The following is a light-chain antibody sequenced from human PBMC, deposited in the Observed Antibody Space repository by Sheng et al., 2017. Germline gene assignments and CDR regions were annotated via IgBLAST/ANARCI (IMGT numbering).Light chain of an antibody. CDR2: DVS. V-gene: IGLV2-14*02. CDR3: ISYTSHDIGWV. CDR1: SSDVGSYNL. J-gene: IGLJ3*02. Sequence: QSALTQPASVSGSPGQSITISCTGTSSDVGSYNLVSWYQQYPGKAPKLMIYDVSHRPSGVSHRFSGSKSGDTASLAISGLQPEDEADYFCISYTSHDIGWVFGGGTKLTVL.